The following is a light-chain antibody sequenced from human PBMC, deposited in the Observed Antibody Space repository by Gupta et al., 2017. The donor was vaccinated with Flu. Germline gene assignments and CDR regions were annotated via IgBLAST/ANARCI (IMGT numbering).Light chain of an antibody. V-gene: IGKV1-5*03. CDR2: KAS. Sequence: DIQLTQSPSTLAASVGDRVTLTCRASQTVNSWLAWYQQKPGKAPKLLIYKASTLHTGVSSRFSGSGSGTEFTLTITALQPDEFATYYCEHDNMPPRTFGQGTKVEI. CDR1: QTVNSW. J-gene: IGKJ1*01. CDR3: EHDNMPPRT.